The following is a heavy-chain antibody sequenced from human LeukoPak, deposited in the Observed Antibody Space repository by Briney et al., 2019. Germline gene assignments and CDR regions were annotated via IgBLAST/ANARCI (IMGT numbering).Heavy chain of an antibody. V-gene: IGHV4-39*07. CDR2: IYYSGST. CDR1: GGSISSSSYY. J-gene: IGHJ6*03. Sequence: PSETLSLTCTVSGGSISSSSYYWGWIRQPPGKGLEWIGSIYYSGSTYYNPSLKSRVTISVDTSKNQFSLKLSSVTAADTAVYYCARTFVSSCYYMDVWGKGTTVTVSS. CDR3: ARTFVSSCYYMDV.